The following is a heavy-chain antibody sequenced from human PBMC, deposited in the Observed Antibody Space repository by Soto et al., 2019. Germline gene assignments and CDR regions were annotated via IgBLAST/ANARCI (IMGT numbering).Heavy chain of an antibody. CDR1: GGSFSGYY. D-gene: IGHD3-3*01. J-gene: IGHJ6*02. CDR2: INHRGST. CDR3: GGGYDFWSLLGIPTYYYYGMDV. Sequence: QVQLQQWGAGLLKPSETLSLTCAVYGGSFSGYYWGWIRQPPGKGLEWIGEINHRGSTNYNPSLKSRVTISVDTSKNQFSLKLSSVTAADTAVYYCGGGYDFWSLLGIPTYYYYGMDVWGQGTTVTVSS. V-gene: IGHV4-34*01.